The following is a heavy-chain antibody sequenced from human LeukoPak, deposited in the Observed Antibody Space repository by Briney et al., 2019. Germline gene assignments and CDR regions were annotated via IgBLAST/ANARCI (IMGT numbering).Heavy chain of an antibody. V-gene: IGHV1-46*01. J-gene: IGHJ4*02. Sequence: GASVKVSCKASGYTFTGYYMHWVRQAPGRGLEWMGIINPSGGSTRSAQKFQGRVTMTRDTSTSTVYMELSSLRSEDTAVYYCARDFFHRYYDSSGRAFDYWGQGTLVTVSS. D-gene: IGHD3-22*01. CDR1: GYTFTGYY. CDR3: ARDFFHRYYDSSGRAFDY. CDR2: INPSGGST.